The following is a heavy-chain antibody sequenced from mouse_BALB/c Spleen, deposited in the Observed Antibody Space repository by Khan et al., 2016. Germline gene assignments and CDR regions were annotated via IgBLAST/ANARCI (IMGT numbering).Heavy chain of an antibody. D-gene: IGHD1-2*01. V-gene: IGHV3-2*02. CDR1: GYSITSDYA. J-gene: IGHJ4*01. Sequence: EVQLQESGPGLVKPSQSLSLTCTVTGYSITSDYAWNWIRQFPGNKLEWMGYISYSGSTRYCPSLKSRISITRDTSKNQFFLQLNSVTTEDTATXYCARNPTAYYAMDYWGQGTSVTVSS. CDR2: ISYSGST. CDR3: ARNPTAYYAMDY.